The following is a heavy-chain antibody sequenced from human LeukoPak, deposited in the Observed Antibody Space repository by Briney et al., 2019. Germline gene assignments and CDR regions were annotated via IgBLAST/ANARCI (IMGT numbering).Heavy chain of an antibody. CDR2: IYPGDSDT. CDR3: ASSEMATIHGAFDI. V-gene: IGHV5-51*01. Sequence: GEPLKISCKGSGYSFTSYWIGWVRQMPGKGLKWMGIIYPGDSDTRYSPSFQGQVTISADKSISTAYLQWSSLKASDTAMYYCASSEMATIHGAFDIWGQGTMVTVSS. J-gene: IGHJ3*02. CDR1: GYSFTSYW. D-gene: IGHD5-24*01.